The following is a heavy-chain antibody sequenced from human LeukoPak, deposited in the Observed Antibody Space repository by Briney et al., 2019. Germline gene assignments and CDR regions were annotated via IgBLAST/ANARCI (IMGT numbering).Heavy chain of an antibody. CDR3: AKVSGWTYYYYYMDV. CDR2: INNSGGST. J-gene: IGHJ6*03. D-gene: IGHD6-19*01. Sequence: GGSLRLSCAASGLTFSSYAMSWVRQAPGRGLEWVSAINNSGGSTDYADSVKGRFTISRDNSKNTLYLQMNSLRAEDTAVYYCAKVSGWTYYYYYMDVWGKGTTVTVSS. V-gene: IGHV3-23*05. CDR1: GLTFSSYA.